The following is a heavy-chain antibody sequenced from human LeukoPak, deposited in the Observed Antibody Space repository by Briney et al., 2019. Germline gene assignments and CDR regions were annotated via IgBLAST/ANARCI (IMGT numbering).Heavy chain of an antibody. J-gene: IGHJ1*01. V-gene: IGHV3-7*01. CDR2: IKPDEGEK. Sequence: PSETLSLTCTVSGGSISTITYYWGWIRQPPGKGLEWVANIKPDEGEKYYVDSVKGRFTISRDNSKNTLYLQMNSLRAEDTAVYYCAKENEEHWGQGTLVTVSS. CDR1: GGSISTITYY. CDR3: AKENEEH.